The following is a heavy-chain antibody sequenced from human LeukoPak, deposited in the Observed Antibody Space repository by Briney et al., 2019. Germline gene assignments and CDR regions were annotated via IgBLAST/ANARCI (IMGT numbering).Heavy chain of an antibody. CDR3: AREGNIVVVIDAFDI. CDR2: IYYSGST. Sequence: PSETLSLTCTVSGGSISSSSYYWGWIRQPPGKGLEWIGSIYYSGSTYYNPSLKSRVTISVDTSKNQFSLKLSSVTAADTAVYYCAREGNIVVVIDAFDIWGQGTMVTVSS. V-gene: IGHV4-39*07. CDR1: GGSISSSSYY. J-gene: IGHJ3*02. D-gene: IGHD2-21*01.